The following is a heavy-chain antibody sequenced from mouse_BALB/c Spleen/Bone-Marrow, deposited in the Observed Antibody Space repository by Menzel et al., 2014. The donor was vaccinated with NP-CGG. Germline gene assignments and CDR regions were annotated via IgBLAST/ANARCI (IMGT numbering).Heavy chain of an antibody. J-gene: IGHJ1*01. CDR2: IRNKAKGYTT. Sequence: EVKLMDSGGGLVQPGGSLRLSCATSGFTFTDYYMSWVRQPPGKALEWLGFIRNKAKGYTTDYSASVKGRFTISRDNSQSISYLQMNTLRAEDSATYYCARDENVGIYWYFDVWGAGTTVTVSS. CDR3: ARDENVGIYWYFDV. CDR1: GFTFTDYY. V-gene: IGHV7-3*02.